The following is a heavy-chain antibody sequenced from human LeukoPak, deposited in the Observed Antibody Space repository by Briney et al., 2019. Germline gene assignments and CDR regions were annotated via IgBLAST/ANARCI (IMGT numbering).Heavy chain of an antibody. V-gene: IGHV3-23*01. J-gene: IGHJ4*02. Sequence: GGSLRLSCAASGFTFSSYAMSWVRQAPGKGLEWVSAISGSGGSTYYADSVKGRFTISRDNSKNTLYLQMNSLRAEDTAVYYCAKRRPYCGGDCYGNYFDYWGQGTLVTVPS. CDR3: AKRRPYCGGDCYGNYFDY. CDR1: GFTFSSYA. D-gene: IGHD2-21*02. CDR2: ISGSGGST.